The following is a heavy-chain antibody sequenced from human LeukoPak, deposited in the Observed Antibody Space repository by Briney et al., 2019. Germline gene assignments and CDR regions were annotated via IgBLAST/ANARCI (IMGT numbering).Heavy chain of an antibody. CDR1: GGSFXXYY. CDR2: INHSGST. CDR3: ARGRLQYSFWRGSKENYFDP. D-gene: IGHD3-3*01. J-gene: IGHJ5*01. V-gene: IGHV4-34*01. Sequence: EXLSLXXXXYGGSFXXYYWSWIRXPPGKGLEWIGEINHSGSTNYNPSLKSRVTISVDTSKNQFSLKLSSVTAADTAAYYCARGRLQYSFWRGSKENYFDPWGQGTLVTVSS.